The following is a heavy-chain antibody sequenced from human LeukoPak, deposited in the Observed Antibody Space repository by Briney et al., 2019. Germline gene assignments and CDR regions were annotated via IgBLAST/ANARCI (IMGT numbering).Heavy chain of an antibody. CDR1: GFTFSSYG. V-gene: IGHV3-23*01. Sequence: GGSLRLSCAASGFTFSSYGMSWVRQAPGKGLEWVSAISGSGGSTYYADSVKGRFTISRDNSKNTLYLQMNGLRAEDTAIYYCAKEYTGTFSPFPSYFDNWGQGTLVTVSS. CDR2: ISGSGGST. J-gene: IGHJ4*02. CDR3: AKEYTGTFSPFPSYFDN. D-gene: IGHD1-26*01.